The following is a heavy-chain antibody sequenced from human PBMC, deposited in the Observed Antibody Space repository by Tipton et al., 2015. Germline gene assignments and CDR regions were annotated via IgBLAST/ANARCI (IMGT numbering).Heavy chain of an antibody. V-gene: IGHV4-59*12. D-gene: IGHD4-23*01. CDR1: SDSINKYY. J-gene: IGHJ4*02. CDR2: IQYSGGT. Sequence: TLSLTCSVSSDSINKYYWSWIRQPPGKELQWIGYIQYSGGTNYNPSLESRVSMSVDTSKTQFSLKLNSVTAADTAVYYCARARGRHGGLFDSWGQGTLVTVSS. CDR3: ARARGRHGGLFDS.